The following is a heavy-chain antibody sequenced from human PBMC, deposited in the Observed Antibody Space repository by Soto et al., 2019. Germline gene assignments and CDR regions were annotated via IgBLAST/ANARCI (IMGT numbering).Heavy chain of an antibody. Sequence: QVQLQESGPGLVKPSQTLSLTCTVSGGSISSGGYYWSWIRQHPGKGLEWIGYIYYSGSTYYNPSLKSRVTISVDTSKNQYSLKLSSVTAADTAVYYCARTGERWILGYYFDYWGQGTLVTVSS. CDR3: ARTGERWILGYYFDY. CDR2: IYYSGST. CDR1: GGSISSGGYY. V-gene: IGHV4-31*03. J-gene: IGHJ4*02. D-gene: IGHD2-2*03.